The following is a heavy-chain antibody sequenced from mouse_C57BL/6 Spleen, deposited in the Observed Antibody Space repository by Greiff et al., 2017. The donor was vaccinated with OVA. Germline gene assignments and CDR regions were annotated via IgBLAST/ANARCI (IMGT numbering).Heavy chain of an antibody. CDR1: GFTFSDYG. Sequence: EVKLVESGGGLVKPGGSLKLSCAASGFTFSDYGMHWVRQAPEKGLEWVAYISSGSSTIYYADTVKGRFTISRDNAKNTLFPQMTSLRSEDTAMYYCARHGTGYFDYWGQGTTLTVSS. V-gene: IGHV5-17*01. D-gene: IGHD4-1*01. J-gene: IGHJ2*01. CDR2: ISSGSSTI. CDR3: ARHGTGYFDY.